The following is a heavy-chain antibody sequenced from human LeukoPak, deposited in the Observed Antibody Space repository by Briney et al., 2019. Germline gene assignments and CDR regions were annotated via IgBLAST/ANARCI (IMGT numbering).Heavy chain of an antibody. CDR2: ISSSSNYI. V-gene: IGHV3-21*05. CDR1: GFTFSSYS. J-gene: IGHJ4*02. D-gene: IGHD7-27*01. Sequence: GGSLRLSFAASGFTFSSYSVNWVRPAPGKGLEWVSFISSSSNYIYYADSVKGRFTISRDNAKNSLYLQMNSLRAEDTAVYYCAVWGAFDYWGQGTLVTVSS. CDR3: AVWGAFDY.